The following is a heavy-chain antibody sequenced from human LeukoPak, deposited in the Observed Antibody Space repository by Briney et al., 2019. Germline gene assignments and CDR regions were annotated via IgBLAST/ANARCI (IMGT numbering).Heavy chain of an antibody. V-gene: IGHV1-2*02. CDR3: ARDGYGGNPFDY. Sequence: GASVKVSCKASGYTFPGHHIHWVRQAPGQGLEWMGWINPKNGGTNYAQKFQGRVTMTRDTSINTAFMELSRLNSDDTAVYFCARDGYGGNPFDYWGQGTLVTVSS. J-gene: IGHJ4*02. CDR1: GYTFPGHH. CDR2: INPKNGGT. D-gene: IGHD4-23*01.